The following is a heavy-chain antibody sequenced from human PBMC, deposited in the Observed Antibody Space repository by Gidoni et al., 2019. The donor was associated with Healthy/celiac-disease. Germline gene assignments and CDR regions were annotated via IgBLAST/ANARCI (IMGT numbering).Heavy chain of an antibody. CDR1: GLTFSSYA. CDR3: ANFDFGRSVRGVMVRGVIVDADY. CDR2: ISGSGSST. Sequence: EVQLFESGGGLVQPGGSLRLSCAASGLTFSSYAMSWVRQAPGKGLEWVSAISGSGSSTYYADAVKGRFTISRDNSKNTLYMQMNGLRAEDTAVYYCANFDFGRSVRGVMVRGVIVDADYWGQGTLVTVSS. J-gene: IGHJ4*02. D-gene: IGHD3-10*01. V-gene: IGHV3-23*01.